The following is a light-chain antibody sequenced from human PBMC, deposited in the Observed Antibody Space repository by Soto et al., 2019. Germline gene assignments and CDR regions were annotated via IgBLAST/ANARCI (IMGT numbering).Light chain of an antibody. V-gene: IGLV2-8*01. CDR3: ASYAVRSVV. CDR2: EVS. Sequence: QSALTQPPSASGSPGQSVTISCTGTSSDIGGYNYISWYQHQPGKAPKLMIYEVSKRPSGVPDRFSASKSGNTASLTVSGLQAEDEADYYGASYAVRSVVFGGGTKLTVL. CDR1: SSDIGGYNY. J-gene: IGLJ2*01.